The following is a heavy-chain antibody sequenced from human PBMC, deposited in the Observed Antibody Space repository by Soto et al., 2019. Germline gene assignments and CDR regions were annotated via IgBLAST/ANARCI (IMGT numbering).Heavy chain of an antibody. J-gene: IGHJ4*02. CDR1: GFTFSSFA. Sequence: EVQLLESGGGSVQPGGSLRLSCAASGFTFSSFAMSWVRQAPGKGLEWVSGILGRGDTYYEESVKGRFTISRDNSKNTLFLQRNSLRVEDTAIYYCGKDVRPDGYWDFDYGGQGTLVTVSS. CDR2: ILGRGDT. V-gene: IGHV3-23*01. CDR3: GKDVRPDGYWDFDY. D-gene: IGHD5-12*01.